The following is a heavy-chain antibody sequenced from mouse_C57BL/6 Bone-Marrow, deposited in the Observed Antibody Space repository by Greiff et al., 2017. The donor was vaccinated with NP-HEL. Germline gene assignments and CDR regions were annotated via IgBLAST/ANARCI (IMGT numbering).Heavy chain of an antibody. CDR3: ARERNGSTMVTTDAY. Sequence: QVQLKESGAELARPGASVKLSCKASGYTFTSYGISWVKQRTGQGLEWIGEIYPRSGNTYYNEKFKGKATLTADKSSSTAYMELRSLTSEDSAVYFCARERNGSTMVTTDAYWGQGTLVTVSA. D-gene: IGHD2-2*01. CDR1: GYTFTSYG. CDR2: IYPRSGNT. J-gene: IGHJ3*01. V-gene: IGHV1-81*01.